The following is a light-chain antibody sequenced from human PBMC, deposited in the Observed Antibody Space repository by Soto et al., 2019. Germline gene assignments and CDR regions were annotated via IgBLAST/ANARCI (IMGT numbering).Light chain of an antibody. V-gene: IGLV1-47*01. Sequence: QSVLTQPPSTSGTPGQRVTISCSGSSSSIGSNYVYWYQQLPGTAPKLLIYRNNQRPSGVPDRFSGSKSGTSASLAISGLRSEDEADYFCAAWDDSLRALVFGGGTKLTVL. CDR1: SSSIGSNY. CDR3: AAWDDSLRALV. J-gene: IGLJ2*01. CDR2: RNN.